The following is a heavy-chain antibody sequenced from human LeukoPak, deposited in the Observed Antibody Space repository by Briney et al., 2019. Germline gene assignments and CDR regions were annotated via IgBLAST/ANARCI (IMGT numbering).Heavy chain of an antibody. CDR2: INPNSGGT. J-gene: IGHJ4*02. CDR1: GYTFTGYY. Sequence: ASVKVSCEASGYTFTGYYMHWVRQAPGQGLEWMGWINPNSGGTNYAQKFQGRVTMTRDTSISTAYMELSRLRSDDTAVYYCARGSDGFWSGYSPSYWGQGTLVTVSS. CDR3: ARGSDGFWSGYSPSY. D-gene: IGHD3-3*01. V-gene: IGHV1-2*02.